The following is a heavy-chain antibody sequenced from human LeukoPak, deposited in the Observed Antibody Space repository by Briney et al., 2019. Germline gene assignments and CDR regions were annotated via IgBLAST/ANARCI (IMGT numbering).Heavy chain of an antibody. CDR3: AKDIHHDIVVVPAPPYFDY. CDR2: ISGSGGAT. J-gene: IGHJ4*02. CDR1: GFTFSTYA. D-gene: IGHD2-2*01. V-gene: IGHV3-23*01. Sequence: VQPGESLRLSCAAAGFTFSTYAMSWVRQAPGKGLEWVSTISGSGGATFYADSGKGRSTISRDNSKNTLYLQMNSLRAEDTAVYYCAKDIHHDIVVVPAPPYFDYWGQGTLVTVSS.